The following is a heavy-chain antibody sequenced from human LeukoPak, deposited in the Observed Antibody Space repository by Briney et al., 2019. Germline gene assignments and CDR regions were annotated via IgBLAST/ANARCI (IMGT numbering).Heavy chain of an antibody. CDR2: ISTSGIT. Sequence: SETLSLTCTVSGGSISSYYWSWIRQPAGKGLEWIGRISTSGITNYNPSLKSRVTMSVDTSKNQFSLQLTSVTAADTAVYYCARQGVATAIDYWGQGTLVTVSS. J-gene: IGHJ4*02. CDR3: ARQGVATAIDY. V-gene: IGHV4-4*07. D-gene: IGHD2-21*02. CDR1: GGSISSYY.